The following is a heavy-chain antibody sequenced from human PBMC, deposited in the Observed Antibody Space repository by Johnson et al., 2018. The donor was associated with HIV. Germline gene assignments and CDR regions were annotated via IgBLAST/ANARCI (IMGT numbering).Heavy chain of an antibody. V-gene: IGHV3-20*04. D-gene: IGHD3-3*01. J-gene: IGHJ3*02. CDR3: ARATYYYDLSGYLTRPRAFDM. CDR2: INWNGGSA. Sequence: VQLVESGGGLIQPGGSLRLSCAASGFTFRRYWMHWVRQAPGKGLEWVSGINWNGGSAGYAESVKGRFTISRDNAKRSLYLKMNSLKAEDTALYYCARATYYYDLSGYLTRPRAFDMWGQGTMVTVSS. CDR1: GFTFRRYW.